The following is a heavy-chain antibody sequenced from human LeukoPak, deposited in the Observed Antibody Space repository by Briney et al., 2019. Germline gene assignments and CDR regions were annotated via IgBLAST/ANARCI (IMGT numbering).Heavy chain of an antibody. J-gene: IGHJ4*02. V-gene: IGHV1-2*06. CDR1: GYSFTDYY. D-gene: IGHD3-10*01. CDR3: ALLWFGELWTKDY. Sequence: ASVKVSCKASGYSFTDYYMHWVRQAPGQGLEWMGRINPKRGGTNYAQKFQGRVTLTRDTSISTAHMELSRLASDDTAVYYCALLWFGELWTKDYWGQGTLVTVSS. CDR2: INPKRGGT.